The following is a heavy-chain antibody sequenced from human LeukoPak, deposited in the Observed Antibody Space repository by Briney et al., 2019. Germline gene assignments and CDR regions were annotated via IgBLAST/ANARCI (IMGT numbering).Heavy chain of an antibody. CDR1: GGSISSSSYY. CDR3: ARVENYYYDSSGYAFDI. Sequence: SETLSLTCTVSGGSISSSSYYWGWIRQPPGKGLEWIGSIYYSGSTNYNPSLKSRVTISVDTSKNQFSLKLNSVTAADSAVYYCARVENYYYDSSGYAFDIWGQGTMVTVSS. V-gene: IGHV4-39*07. CDR2: IYYSGST. J-gene: IGHJ3*02. D-gene: IGHD3-22*01.